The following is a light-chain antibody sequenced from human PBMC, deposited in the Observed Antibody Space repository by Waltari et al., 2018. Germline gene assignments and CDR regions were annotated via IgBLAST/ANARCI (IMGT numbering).Light chain of an antibody. V-gene: IGLV3-21*04. Sequence: SYVLTQTPSVSLAPGQTAIITCGGANIESQSVHWYQLQPGQAPVLVMFYDSDRPPGIPDRFSGSNSGNTATLTISRVEDDDEADYFCQVWDDSNNSGVFGGGTKLTVL. J-gene: IGLJ2*01. CDR2: YDS. CDR1: NIESQS. CDR3: QVWDDSNNSGV.